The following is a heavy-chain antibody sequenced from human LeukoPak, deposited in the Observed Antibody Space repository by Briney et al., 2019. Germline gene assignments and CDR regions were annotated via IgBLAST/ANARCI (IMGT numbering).Heavy chain of an antibody. CDR2: IKSKTDGGTT. CDR1: GFTFSNAW. Sequence: GGSLRLSCAASGFTFSNAWMSWVRQAPGKGLEWVGRIKSKTDGGTTDYAARVKGRFTISRDDSKNTLHLQMNSLKTEDTAVYYCTTDRGYSYGYKTSILTNWGQGTLVTVSS. J-gene: IGHJ4*02. D-gene: IGHD5-18*01. V-gene: IGHV3-15*01. CDR3: TTDRGYSYGYKTSILTN.